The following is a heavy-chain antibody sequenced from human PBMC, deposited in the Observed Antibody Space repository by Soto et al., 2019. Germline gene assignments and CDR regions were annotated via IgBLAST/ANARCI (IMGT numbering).Heavy chain of an antibody. D-gene: IGHD1-26*01. Sequence: QVQLVQSGAEVKKPGSSVKVSCKASGGTFSSYAISWVRQAPGQGLEWMGEIIPIFGTANYAQKFQGRVTITADESTSTAYMELSSLRSEDTAVYYCARDLRMGASIYYYGMDVWGQGTTVTVSS. J-gene: IGHJ6*02. CDR3: ARDLRMGASIYYYGMDV. CDR1: GGTFSSYA. CDR2: IIPIFGTA. V-gene: IGHV1-69*01.